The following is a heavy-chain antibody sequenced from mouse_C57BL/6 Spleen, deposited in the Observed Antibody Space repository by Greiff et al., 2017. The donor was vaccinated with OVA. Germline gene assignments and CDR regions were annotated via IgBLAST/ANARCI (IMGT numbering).Heavy chain of an antibody. V-gene: IGHV1-64*01. CDR3: ARSGRDAMDY. J-gene: IGHJ4*01. CDR1: GYTFTSYW. CDR2: IHPNSGST. D-gene: IGHD3-1*01. Sequence: QVQLKQPGAELVKPGASVKLSCKASGYTFTSYWMHWVKQRPGQGLEWIGMIHPNSGSTNYNEKFKSKATLTVDKSSSTAYMQLSSLTSEDSAVYYCARSGRDAMDYWGQGTSVTVSS.